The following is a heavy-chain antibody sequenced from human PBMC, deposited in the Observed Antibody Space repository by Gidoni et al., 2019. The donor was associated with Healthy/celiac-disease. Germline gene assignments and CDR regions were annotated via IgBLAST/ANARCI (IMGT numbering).Heavy chain of an antibody. J-gene: IGHJ4*02. CDR1: GGSFSGYY. CDR2: INHSGST. Sequence: QVQLQQWGAGLLKPSETLSLTCAVYGGSFSGYYWSWIRQPPGKGLEWIGEINHSGSTNYNPSLKSRVTISVDTSKNQFSLKLSSVTAADTAVYYCASTSYSSSPSFDYWGQGTLVTVSS. D-gene: IGHD6-6*01. CDR3: ASTSYSSSPSFDY. V-gene: IGHV4-34*01.